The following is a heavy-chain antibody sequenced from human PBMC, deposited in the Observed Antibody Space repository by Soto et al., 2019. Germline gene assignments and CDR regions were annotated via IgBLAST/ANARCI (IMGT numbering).Heavy chain of an antibody. D-gene: IGHD6-19*01. CDR1: GFTFSSYD. V-gene: IGHV3-13*01. CDR2: IGTAGDT. J-gene: IGHJ3*02. CDR3: ARGPRTVAGTIDAFDI. Sequence: GGSLRLSCAASGFTFSSYDMHWVRQATGKGLEWVSAIGTAGDTYYPGSVKGRFTISRENAKNSLYLQMNSLRAEDTAVYYCARGPRTVAGTIDAFDIWGQGTMVTVSS.